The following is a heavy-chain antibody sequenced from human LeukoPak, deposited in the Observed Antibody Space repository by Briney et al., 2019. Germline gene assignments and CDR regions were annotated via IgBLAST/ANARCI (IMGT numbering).Heavy chain of an antibody. J-gene: IGHJ6*03. Sequence: PGRSLRLSCAASGFKFDEYAIHWVRQAPGKGLEWVPLISWDGGNTDYADSVKGRFTISGDNSKNTLYLQMNSLRAEDTAVYYCARGGTAAAGTADYYYYYMDVWGKGTTVTVSS. CDR3: ARGGTAAAGTADYYYYYMDV. CDR1: GFKFDEYA. V-gene: IGHV3-43D*03. D-gene: IGHD6-13*01. CDR2: ISWDGGNT.